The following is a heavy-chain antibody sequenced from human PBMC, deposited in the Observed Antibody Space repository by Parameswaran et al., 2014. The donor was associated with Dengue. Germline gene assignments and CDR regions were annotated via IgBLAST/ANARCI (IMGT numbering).Heavy chain of an antibody. V-gene: IGHV3-53*01. CDR2: IYSGGST. J-gene: IGHJ6*02. Sequence: WIRQPPGKGLEWVSVIYSGGSTYYADSVKGRFTISRDNSKNTLYLQMNSLRAEDTAVYYCARVRSYYYGMDVWGQGTTVTVSS. CDR3: ARVRSYYYGMDV.